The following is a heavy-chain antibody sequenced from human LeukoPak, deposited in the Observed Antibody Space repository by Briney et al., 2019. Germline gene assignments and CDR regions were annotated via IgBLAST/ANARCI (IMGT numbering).Heavy chain of an antibody. J-gene: IGHJ4*02. CDR1: GFTFSSYS. CDR3: AKDQQQQLAWRRFGGFDY. Sequence: GGSLRLSCAASGFTFSSYSMNWVRQAPGKGLEWVSYVSSDSSIIYYADSVKGRLTISRDNAKNSLYLQMNSLRAEDTAVYYCAKDQQQQLAWRRFGGFDYWGQGTLVTVSS. D-gene: IGHD6-13*01. V-gene: IGHV3-48*01. CDR2: VSSDSSII.